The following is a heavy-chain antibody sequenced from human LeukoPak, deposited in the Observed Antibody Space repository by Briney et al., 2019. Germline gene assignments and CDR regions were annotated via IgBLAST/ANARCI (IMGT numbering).Heavy chain of an antibody. CDR3: SRLGFYKSGSYLAPCDY. D-gene: IGHD1-26*01. V-gene: IGHV4-59*08. J-gene: IGHJ4*02. CDR2: IYYSGGT. CDR1: GGSISSYY. Sequence: SETLSLTCTLSGGSISSYYWSWIRQPPEKGLEWIGYIYYSGGTNYNPSLKSRVTISVDTSKNHFSLKLSSVTAADTALYYCSRLGFYKSGSYLAPCDYWGRGTLVSVSS.